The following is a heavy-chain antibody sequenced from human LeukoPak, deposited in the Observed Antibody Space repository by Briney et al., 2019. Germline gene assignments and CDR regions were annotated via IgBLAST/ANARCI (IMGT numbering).Heavy chain of an antibody. CDR3: AKRGVVIRVILVGFHKEAYYFDS. CDR2: ISDSGGST. CDR1: GITLSNYG. V-gene: IGHV3-23*01. Sequence: GGSLRLSCAVSGITLSNYGMSWVRQAPGKGLEWVAGISDSGGSTNYADSVKGRFTISRDNPKKTLYLHMNSLRAEDTAVYFCAKRGVVIRVILVGFHKEAYYFDSWGQGALVTVSS. J-gene: IGHJ4*02. D-gene: IGHD3-22*01.